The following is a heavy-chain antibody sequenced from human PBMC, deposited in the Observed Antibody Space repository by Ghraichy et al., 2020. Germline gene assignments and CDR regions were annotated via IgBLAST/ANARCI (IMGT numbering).Heavy chain of an antibody. J-gene: IGHJ5*02. CDR2: IYYSGST. D-gene: IGHD6-13*01. Sequence: ESLNISCTVSGGSISSSSYYWGWIRQPPGKGLEWIGSIYYSGSTYYNPSLKSRVTISVDTSKNQFSLKLSSVTAADTAVYYCARHVSRRATAVRFWFDPWGQGTLVTVSS. CDR1: GGSISSSSYY. CDR3: ARHVSRRATAVRFWFDP. V-gene: IGHV4-39*01.